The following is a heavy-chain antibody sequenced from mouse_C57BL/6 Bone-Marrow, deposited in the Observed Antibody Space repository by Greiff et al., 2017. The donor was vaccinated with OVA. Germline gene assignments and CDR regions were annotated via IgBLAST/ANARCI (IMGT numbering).Heavy chain of an antibody. CDR2: INSDGGST. J-gene: IGHJ2*01. CDR3: ARHITTVVATHY. CDR1: EYEFPSHD. D-gene: IGHD1-1*01. V-gene: IGHV5-2*01. Sequence: EVKLMESGGGLVQPGESLKLSCESNEYEFPSHDMSWVRKTPEKRLELVAAINSDGGSTYYPDTMESRFIISRGNTKKNLYLQMSSLRSEDTALYYCARHITTVVATHYWGQGTTLTVSS.